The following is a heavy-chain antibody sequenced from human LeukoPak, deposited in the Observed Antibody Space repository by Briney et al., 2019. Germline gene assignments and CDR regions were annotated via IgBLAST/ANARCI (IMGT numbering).Heavy chain of an antibody. CDR1: GGSISSSSYY. CDR3: ARAGAARTLVVVG. D-gene: IGHD6-6*01. V-gene: IGHV4-39*01. CDR2: IYYREST. Sequence: PSETLSLTCTVSGGSISSSSYYWGWIRQSPGKGLEWIGSIYYRESTYYNPSLKSRVTLSVDTPKNRFSLKLSSVTAADTAVYYCARAGAARTLVVVGWGQGTLVTVSS. J-gene: IGHJ4*02.